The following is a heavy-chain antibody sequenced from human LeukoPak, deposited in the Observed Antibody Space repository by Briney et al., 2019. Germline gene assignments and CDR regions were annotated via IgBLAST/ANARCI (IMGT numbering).Heavy chain of an antibody. CDR3: ARDRAAIIAGFDY. J-gene: IGHJ4*02. V-gene: IGHV3-7*01. CDR2: IKHDGGET. Sequence: GGSLRLSCAASGFTFSSYWMSWVRQAPGKGLEWVANIKHDGGETYYVDSVKGRFTISRDNAKNSLYLQMNSLRAEDTAVYYCARDRAAIIAGFDYWGQGPLVTVSS. D-gene: IGHD2-2*02. CDR1: GFTFSSYW.